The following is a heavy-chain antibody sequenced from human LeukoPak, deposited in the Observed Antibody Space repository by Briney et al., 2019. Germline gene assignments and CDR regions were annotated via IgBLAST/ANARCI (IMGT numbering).Heavy chain of an antibody. CDR1: GFTFSSYS. D-gene: IGHD6-13*01. J-gene: IGHJ4*02. CDR2: VSSTSSFI. Sequence: PGGSLRLSCAASGFTFSSYSINWVRQAPGKGLEWVSCVSSTSSFIYYADSVKGRFTISRDNAKNSLYLQMNSLRAEDTAVYYCARAHYSSFDYWGQGTLVTVSS. V-gene: IGHV3-21*01. CDR3: ARAHYSSFDY.